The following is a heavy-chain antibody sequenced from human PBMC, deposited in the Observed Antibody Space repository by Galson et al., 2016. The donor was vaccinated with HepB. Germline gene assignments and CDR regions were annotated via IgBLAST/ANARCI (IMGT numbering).Heavy chain of an antibody. V-gene: IGHV3-23*01. Sequence: SLRLSCAVSGFNLGIYAMNWVRQAPGMGLEWVSAITTGGITHYADSVRGRFTISRDISKNSLYLQMNSLRTEDTAVSYCADHFWSGYRDYWGQGTLVTVSS. CDR1: GFNLGIYA. CDR3: ADHFWSGYRDY. CDR2: ITTGGIT. J-gene: IGHJ4*02. D-gene: IGHD3-3*01.